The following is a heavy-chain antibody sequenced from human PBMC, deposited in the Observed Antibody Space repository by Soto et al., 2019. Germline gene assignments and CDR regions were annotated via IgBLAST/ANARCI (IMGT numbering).Heavy chain of an antibody. CDR3: AREGGIVGATAADY. Sequence: QVQLQESGPGLVKPSQTLSLTCTVSGGSISSGGYYWSWIRQHPGKGLEWIGYIYYSGSTYYNPSLKRRVTRSVAPSKNQFSLKLSSVTAADTAVYYCAREGGIVGATAADYWGQGTLVTVSS. J-gene: IGHJ4*02. D-gene: IGHD1-26*01. CDR1: GGSISSGGYY. V-gene: IGHV4-31*03. CDR2: IYYSGST.